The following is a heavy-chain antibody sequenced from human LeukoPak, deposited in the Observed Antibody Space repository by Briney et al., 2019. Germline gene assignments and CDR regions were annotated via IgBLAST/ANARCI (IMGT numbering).Heavy chain of an antibody. D-gene: IGHD3-22*01. Sequence: GGSLRLSCAAPGFTFSTYGMHWVRQAPGKGLEWVAVMSFDGGNKYYADSVRGRFTISRDNSKNTLYLQMNSLRAEDTAVYYCAKSNYNDSSGYYDYYYGMDVWGQGTTVTVSS. V-gene: IGHV3-30*18. CDR2: MSFDGGNK. CDR3: AKSNYNDSSGYYDYYYGMDV. CDR1: GFTFSTYG. J-gene: IGHJ6*02.